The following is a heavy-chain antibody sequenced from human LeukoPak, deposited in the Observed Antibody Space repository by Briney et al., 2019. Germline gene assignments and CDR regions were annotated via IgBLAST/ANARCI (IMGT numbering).Heavy chain of an antibody. Sequence: GGSLRLSCAASGFIFSSYGMHWVRQAPGKGLEWVAFIRYDGSNKYYADSVKGRFTISRDNSKNTLYLQMNSLRAEDTAVYYCAKDQHYYDSSGYYPDYWGQGTLVTVSS. CDR2: IRYDGSNK. V-gene: IGHV3-30*02. J-gene: IGHJ4*02. CDR3: AKDQHYYDSSGYYPDY. CDR1: GFIFSSYG. D-gene: IGHD3-22*01.